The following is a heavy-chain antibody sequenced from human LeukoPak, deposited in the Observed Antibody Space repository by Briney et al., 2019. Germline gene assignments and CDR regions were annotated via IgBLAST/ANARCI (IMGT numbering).Heavy chain of an antibody. J-gene: IGHJ4*02. CDR1: GFKFDDYA. V-gene: IGHV3-9*03. CDR3: VKGGDSHFLPLFDG. CDR2: LSWNSGTI. D-gene: IGHD3-16*01. Sequence: GGSLRLSCAASGFKFDDYAMHWVRQAPGKGLEWVSGLSWNSGTIDYADSVKGRFTISRDNAKNSLSLQMNSLRAEDMALYYCVKGGDSHFLPLFDGWGQGTLVTVST.